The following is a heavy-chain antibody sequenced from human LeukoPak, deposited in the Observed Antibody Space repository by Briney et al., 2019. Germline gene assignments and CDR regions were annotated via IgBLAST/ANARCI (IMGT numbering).Heavy chain of an antibody. CDR3: ARGPGGYSYGYYFDY. CDR2: FYYSGST. CDR1: GGSTSSSS. V-gene: IGHV4-59*01. J-gene: IGHJ4*02. D-gene: IGHD5-18*01. Sequence: PSETLSHTCAVSGGSTSSSSRSWIRQTPGKGLERIGFFYYSGSTNYNPSLKSRVTISVDTSKNHFSLKLSSVTAADTAVYYCARGPGGYSYGYYFDYWGQGTLVTVSS.